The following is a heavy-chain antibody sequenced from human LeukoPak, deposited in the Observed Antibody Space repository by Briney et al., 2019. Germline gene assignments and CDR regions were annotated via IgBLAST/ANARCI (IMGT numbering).Heavy chain of an antibody. D-gene: IGHD6-19*01. Sequence: SETLSLTCSVSGGSISDYYWGWIRQPPGKRLEWIGYMYFSGSTNYNPSLKSRVTISLDTSKTRFSLRLSSVTAADTAVYYCAREVAGTPFVDYWGQGTLVTVSS. CDR2: MYFSGST. J-gene: IGHJ4*02. CDR3: AREVAGTPFVDY. CDR1: GGSISDYY. V-gene: IGHV4-59*12.